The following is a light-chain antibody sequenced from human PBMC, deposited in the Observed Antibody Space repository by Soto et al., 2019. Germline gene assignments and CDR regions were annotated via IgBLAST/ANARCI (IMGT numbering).Light chain of an antibody. J-gene: IGKJ1*01. CDR3: QQYGNPPLT. CDR1: EIVLSSY. V-gene: IGKV3-20*01. Sequence: DIVLTQSPGILSLSPGEPVTLSCRASEIVLSSYVAWYQQRAGQAPRLLIYGASSRASGIPDRFSGSGSGTDFTLTISRLEPEDFAVYYCQQYGNPPLTFGQGTTVEFK. CDR2: GAS.